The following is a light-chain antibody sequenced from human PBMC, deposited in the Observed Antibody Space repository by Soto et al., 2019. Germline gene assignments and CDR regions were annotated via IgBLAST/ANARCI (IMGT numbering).Light chain of an antibody. CDR1: QSLVYSDGNTY. CDR2: KVS. CDR3: VQGTHWPPWT. V-gene: IGKV2-30*01. Sequence: DVVMTQSPLSLPVTLGQPASISCRSSQSLVYSDGNTYLNWFQQRPGQSPRRLIYKVSNRDSGVPDRFSGSGSGTDFTLKISRVEAEDVGVYYCVQGTHWPPWTFAQGTKVEIK. J-gene: IGKJ1*01.